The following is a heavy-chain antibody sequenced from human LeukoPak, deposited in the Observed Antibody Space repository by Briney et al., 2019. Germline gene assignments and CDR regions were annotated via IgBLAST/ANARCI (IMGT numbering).Heavy chain of an antibody. V-gene: IGHV4-4*07. Sequence: SETLSLTCTVSGGSISSYYWSWIRQPAGKGLEWIGRIYTSGGTNYNPSLKSRVTMSVDTSKNQFSLKLSSVTAADTAVYYCARVSSGSYYNLGYYYYYMDVWGKGTTVTVSS. J-gene: IGHJ6*03. CDR1: GGSISSYY. CDR2: IYTSGGT. D-gene: IGHD3-10*01. CDR3: ARVSSGSYYNLGYYYYYMDV.